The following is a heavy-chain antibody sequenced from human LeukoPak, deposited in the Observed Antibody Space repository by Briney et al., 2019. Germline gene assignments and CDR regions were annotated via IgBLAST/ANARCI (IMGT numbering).Heavy chain of an antibody. CDR3: AQKDYSGERAFGY. Sequence: SETLSLTCTVSGGSISSSSYYWGWIRQPPGKGLEWIGSIYYSGSTYYNPSLKSRVTISVDTSKNQFSLKLNSVTAADTAVYYCAQKDYSGERAFGYWGQGTLVTVSS. J-gene: IGHJ4*02. D-gene: IGHD2-15*01. V-gene: IGHV4-39*07. CDR1: GGSISSSSYY. CDR2: IYYSGST.